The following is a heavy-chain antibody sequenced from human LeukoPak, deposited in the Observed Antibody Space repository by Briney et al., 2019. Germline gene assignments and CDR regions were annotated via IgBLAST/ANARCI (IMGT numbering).Heavy chain of an antibody. CDR3: ARDRTVTTNYYYYMDV. V-gene: IGHV4-4*07. CDR2: IYTSGST. D-gene: IGHD4-17*01. J-gene: IGHJ6*03. CDR1: GGSISSYY. Sequence: PSETLSLTCTVSGGSISSYYWSWIRQPAGKGLEWIGRIYTSGSTNYNPSLKSRVTMSVDTSKNQFPLKLSSVTAADTAVYYCARDRTVTTNYYYYMDVWGKGTTVTVSS.